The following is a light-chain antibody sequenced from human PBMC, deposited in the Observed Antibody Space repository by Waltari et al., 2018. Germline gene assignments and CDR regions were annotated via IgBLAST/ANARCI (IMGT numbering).Light chain of an antibody. CDR3: VQTKEFPFT. CDR1: QSLIYRDGQTY. Sequence: DIVMTQTPLPLSVTPGQPASISCKSSQSLIYRDGQTYLHWYLQKPGQPPQLLISEVSNRFSGVSDKFSGSGSGTDFTLIISRVEAEDFAVYYCVQTKEFPFTFGQGTRLEIK. J-gene: IGKJ5*01. CDR2: EVS. V-gene: IGKV2D-29*01.